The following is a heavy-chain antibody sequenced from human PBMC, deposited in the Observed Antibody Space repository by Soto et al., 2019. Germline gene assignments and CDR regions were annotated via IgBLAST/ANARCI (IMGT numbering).Heavy chain of an antibody. CDR1: GFTFTNYA. D-gene: IGHD3-3*01. CDR2: ISGSGDST. CDR3: ANTMFTLGVVILFYMDV. J-gene: IGHJ6*03. Sequence: GGSLRLSCAASGFTFTNYAMPWVRQPPGKGLEWVSGISGSGDSTYQADAVKGRFTISRDNSKNTLYLQMNSLRAEDTAVYYCANTMFTLGVVILFYMDVLGKRTTVTVSS. V-gene: IGHV3-23*01.